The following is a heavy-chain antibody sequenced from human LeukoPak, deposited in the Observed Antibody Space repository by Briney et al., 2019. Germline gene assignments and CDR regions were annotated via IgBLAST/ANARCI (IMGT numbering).Heavy chain of an antibody. V-gene: IGHV3-23*01. Sequence: PGGSLRLSCAASGFTFSSYTMSWVRQAPGKGLEWVSAISGSGGSTYYADSVKGRLTISKDNSKNTLYLQMYSLRAEDTAIYYCAKGGGSASSNWYDYWGQGTLVTVSS. CDR2: ISGSGGST. D-gene: IGHD3-16*01. J-gene: IGHJ5*01. CDR1: GFTFSSYT. CDR3: AKGGGSASSNWYDY.